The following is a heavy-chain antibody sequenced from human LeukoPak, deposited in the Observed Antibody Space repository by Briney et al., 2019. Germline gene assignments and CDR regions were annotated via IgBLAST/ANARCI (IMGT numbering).Heavy chain of an antibody. V-gene: IGHV1-18*01. J-gene: IGHJ4*02. CDR3: ATDSRFGELFFDY. CDR1: GYTFTNYG. CDR2: ISAYNDNT. D-gene: IGHD3-10*01. Sequence: ASVKVSCKASGYTFTNYGISWVRQAPGQGLEWMGWISAYNDNTNYAQKFQGRVTMTTDTSTNTVFMELRSLRSEDTAVYYCATDSRFGELFFDYWGQGTLVTVSS.